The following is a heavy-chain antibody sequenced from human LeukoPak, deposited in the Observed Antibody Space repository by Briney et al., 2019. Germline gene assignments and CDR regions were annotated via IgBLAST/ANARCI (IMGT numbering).Heavy chain of an antibody. CDR1: GGSISRYY. D-gene: IGHD6-19*01. J-gene: IGHJ4*02. Sequence: SETLSLTCTVSGGSISRYYWSWIRRPAGKGLEWIGRIYTSGSTNYNPSLKSRVTMSVDTSKNQFSLKLSSVTAADTAVYYCARGGYSSGWWDYWGQGTLVTVSS. CDR3: ARGGYSSGWWDY. CDR2: IYTSGST. V-gene: IGHV4-4*07.